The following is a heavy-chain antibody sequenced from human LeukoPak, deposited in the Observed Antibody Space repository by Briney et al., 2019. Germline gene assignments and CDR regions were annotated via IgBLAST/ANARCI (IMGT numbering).Heavy chain of an antibody. V-gene: IGHV3-49*04. CDR2: IRSKAYGGTT. J-gene: IGHJ4*02. Sequence: PGGSLRLSCAASGFTFSSYSMNWVRQAPGKGLEWVGFIRSKAYGGTTEYAASVKGRFTISRDDSKSIAYLQMNSLKTEDTAVYYCTRDWRGLDSTSHFEYWGQGTLVTVSS. CDR1: GFTFSSYS. D-gene: IGHD2-2*01. CDR3: TRDWRGLDSTSHFEY.